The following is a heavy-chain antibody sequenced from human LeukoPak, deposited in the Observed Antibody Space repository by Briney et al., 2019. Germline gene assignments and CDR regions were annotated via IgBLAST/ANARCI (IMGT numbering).Heavy chain of an antibody. J-gene: IGHJ5*02. CDR2: IYYSGNT. CDR3: ARHDQEGYESRYRCWFDP. D-gene: IGHD3-16*01. Sequence: SQTLSLTCTVSGGSISSGGYYWSWIRQHPGKGLEWVGNIYYSGNTYYNPSLKSRVTISVDTSKNQFSLNLSSVTAADTAVYYCARHDQEGYESRYRCWFDPWGQGTLVTVSS. CDR1: GGSISSGGYY. V-gene: IGHV4-30-4*01.